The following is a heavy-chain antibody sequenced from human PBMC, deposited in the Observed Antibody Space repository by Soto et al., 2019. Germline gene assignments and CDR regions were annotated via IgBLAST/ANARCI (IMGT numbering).Heavy chain of an antibody. Sequence: TLSLTCAVSGGSISSGPYAWNWIRQPPGKGLEWIGYIFHSGFTSYNPPLKSRVSLSVDRSKNHFSLELNSVTAADTAVYYCARVGLHQRYYFDFWGQGALVTVSS. CDR3: ARVGLHQRYYFDF. CDR1: GGSISSGPYA. V-gene: IGHV4-30-2*01. CDR2: IFHSGFT. J-gene: IGHJ4*02. D-gene: IGHD4-4*01.